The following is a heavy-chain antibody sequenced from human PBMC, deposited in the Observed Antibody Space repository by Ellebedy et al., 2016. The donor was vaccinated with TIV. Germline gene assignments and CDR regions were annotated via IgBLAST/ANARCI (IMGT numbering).Heavy chain of an antibody. J-gene: IGHJ6*03. V-gene: IGHV4-31*03. CDR3: ARDRYYYYYMDV. CDR2: IYYSGST. CDR1: GGSISSGGYY. Sequence: SETLSLXCTVSGGSISSGGYYWSWIRQHPGKGLEWIGYIYYSGSTYYNPSLKSRVTISVDTSKNQFSLKLSSVTAADTAVYYCARDRYYYYYMDVWGKGTTVTVSS.